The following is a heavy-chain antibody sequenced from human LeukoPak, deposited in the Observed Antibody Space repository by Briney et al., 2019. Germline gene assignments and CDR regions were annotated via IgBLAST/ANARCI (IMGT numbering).Heavy chain of an antibody. D-gene: IGHD2-2*01. CDR3: ARSGGYQLLYYYMDV. CDR2: ISSNGGST. Sequence: GGSLRLSCAASGFTFSSYAMHWVRQAPGKGLEYVSAISSNGGSTYYANSVKGRFTTSRDNSKNTLYLQMGSLRAEDMAVYYCARSGGYQLLYYYMDVWGKGTTVTVSS. V-gene: IGHV3-64*01. J-gene: IGHJ6*03. CDR1: GFTFSSYA.